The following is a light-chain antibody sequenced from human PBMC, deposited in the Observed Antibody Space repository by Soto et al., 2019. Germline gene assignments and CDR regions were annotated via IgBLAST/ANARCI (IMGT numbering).Light chain of an antibody. Sequence: QSALTQPASVSGSPGQSITISCTGTSSDVGSYNLVSWYQQHPGKAPKLTIYEGSKRPSGVSNRFSGSKSGYTASLTISGLQAEDEADYYCCSYAGSSRVFGTGTKLTVL. J-gene: IGLJ1*01. V-gene: IGLV2-23*01. CDR3: CSYAGSSRV. CDR2: EGS. CDR1: SSDVGSYNL.